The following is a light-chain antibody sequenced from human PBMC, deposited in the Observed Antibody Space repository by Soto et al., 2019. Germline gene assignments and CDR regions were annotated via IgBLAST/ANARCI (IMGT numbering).Light chain of an antibody. CDR1: SSDIGDYNY. Sequence: QSALTQPASVSASPGQSITLSCTGTSSDIGDYNYVSWYQQRPGEAPKLILYEVENRPSGISDRFSGSKSGNTASLTISGLRTEDEADYYCSSYTSTITLVVFGGGTQLTVL. CDR2: EVE. V-gene: IGLV2-14*03. CDR3: SSYTSTITLVV. J-gene: IGLJ2*01.